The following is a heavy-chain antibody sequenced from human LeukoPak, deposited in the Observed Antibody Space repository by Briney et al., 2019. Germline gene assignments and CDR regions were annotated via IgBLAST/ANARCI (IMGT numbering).Heavy chain of an antibody. D-gene: IGHD3-22*01. CDR2: INHSGST. J-gene: IGHJ6*02. CDR1: GGSFSGYY. V-gene: IGHV4-34*01. CDR3: ARERKITMIVNRNYYYYGMDV. Sequence: PSETLSLTCAVYGGSFSGYYWSWIRQPPGKGLEWIGEINHSGSTNYNPSLKSRVTISVDTSKNQFSLKLSSVTAADTAVYYCARERKITMIVNRNYYYYGMDVWGQGTTVTVSS.